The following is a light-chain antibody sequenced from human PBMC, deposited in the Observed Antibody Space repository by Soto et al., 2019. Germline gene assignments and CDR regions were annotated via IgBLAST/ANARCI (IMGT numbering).Light chain of an antibody. V-gene: IGLV4-69*01. CDR2: LNSDGSH. CDR1: SGHSSYA. Sequence: QSVLTQSPSASASLGASVKLTCTLSSGHSSYAIAWHQQQPEKGPRYLMILNSDGSHNKGDGIPDRFSGSNSGAERYLTISSLQSEDEADYYCQTWGTGILVFGGGTKLTVL. J-gene: IGLJ2*01. CDR3: QTWGTGILV.